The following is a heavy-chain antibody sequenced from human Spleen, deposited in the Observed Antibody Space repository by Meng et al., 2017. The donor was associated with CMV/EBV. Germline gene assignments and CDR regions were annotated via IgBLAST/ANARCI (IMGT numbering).Heavy chain of an antibody. J-gene: IGHJ4*02. CDR1: GFTFSSYA. D-gene: IGHD2-15*01. Sequence: GESLKISCEASGFTFSSYAMNWVRQAPGKGLEWVSIISDRGETTYYADSVKGRFTISRDNAKNSLYLQMNSLRAEDTALYYCAKADIVVVVAAYFDYWGQGTLVTVSS. CDR2: ISDRGETT. V-gene: IGHV3-23*01. CDR3: AKADIVVVVAAYFDY.